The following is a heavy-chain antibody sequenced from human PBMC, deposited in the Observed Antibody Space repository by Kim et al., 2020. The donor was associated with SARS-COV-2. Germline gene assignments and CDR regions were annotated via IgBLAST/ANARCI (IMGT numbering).Heavy chain of an antibody. J-gene: IGHJ4*02. Sequence: YAESVKGRFTISRDNSKNTLYLQMNSLRAEETAVYYCARAGSGSYYLLDYWGQGTLVTVSS. V-gene: IGHV3-30*01. D-gene: IGHD3-10*01. CDR3: ARAGSGSYYLLDY.